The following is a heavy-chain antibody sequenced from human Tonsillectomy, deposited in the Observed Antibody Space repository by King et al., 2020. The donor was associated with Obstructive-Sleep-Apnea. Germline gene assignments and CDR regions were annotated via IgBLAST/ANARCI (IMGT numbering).Heavy chain of an antibody. CDR1: GLTFSRYW. CDR3: VGGGGWLPDY. Sequence: VQLVESGGGLVQPGGSLRLSCAASGLTFSRYWMNWVRQPPGKGLEWVANIKQDGSEKYYVDSVKGRFTVSRDNAKNSLYLQMNSLRAEDTAVYYCVGGGGWLPDYWGQGTLVTVSS. CDR2: IKQDGSEK. V-gene: IGHV3-7*04. J-gene: IGHJ4*02. D-gene: IGHD6-19*01.